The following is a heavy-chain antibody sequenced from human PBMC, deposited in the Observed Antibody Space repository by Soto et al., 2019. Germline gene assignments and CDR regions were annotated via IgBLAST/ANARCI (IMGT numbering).Heavy chain of an antibody. V-gene: IGHV1-3*01. CDR3: ARDLGGWPDY. CDR1: GYTFTSYA. CDR2: INAGNGNT. J-gene: IGHJ4*02. D-gene: IGHD2-15*01. Sequence: GSMKGSCKASGYTFTSYAIHLVRQAPGQRLEWMGWINAGNGNTKYSQKFQGRVTITRDTSASTAYMELSSLRSEDTAVYYCARDLGGWPDYWGQGTLVTVS.